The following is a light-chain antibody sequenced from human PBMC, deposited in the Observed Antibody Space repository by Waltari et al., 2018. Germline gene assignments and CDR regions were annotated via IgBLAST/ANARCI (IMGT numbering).Light chain of an antibody. V-gene: IGLV3-9*01. CDR1: NIGTKN. Sequence: SYELTQPLSVSVALGQTASISCGGNNIGTKNVHCDQQKPGQAPVLVIHSDYNRPSGIPERFSGSNSGNTATLTISGAQAGDEADYFCQVWDSSTDVVFGGGTKLTVL. J-gene: IGLJ2*01. CDR2: SDY. CDR3: QVWDSSTDVV.